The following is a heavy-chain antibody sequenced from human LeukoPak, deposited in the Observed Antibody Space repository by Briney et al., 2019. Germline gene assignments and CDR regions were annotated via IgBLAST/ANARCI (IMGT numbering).Heavy chain of an antibody. D-gene: IGHD1-26*01. J-gene: IGHJ3*02. V-gene: IGHV1-2*02. CDR2: INPNSGGT. CDR3: ARDAEMRAKAFDI. CDR1: GYTFTGYY. Sequence: ASVKVSCKASGYTFTGYYMHWVRQAPGQGREWMGWINPNSGGTNYAQKFQGRVTMTRDTSISTAYMELSRLRSDDTAVYYCARDAEMRAKAFDIWGQGKMVTVSS.